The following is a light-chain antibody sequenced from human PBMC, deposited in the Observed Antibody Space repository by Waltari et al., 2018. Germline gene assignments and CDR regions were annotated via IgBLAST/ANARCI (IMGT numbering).Light chain of an antibody. V-gene: IGKV1-39*01. CDR3: QQSLNTLWT. Sequence: DIQMTQSPSSLSASVEDRVTITCRASQSISNYLNWYQHKPGKAPKLLIYAASSLQSGVPSRFRGSGYGTDFTLTITSLQPEDFPTYYCQQSLNTLWTFGPGTKVEIK. J-gene: IGKJ1*01. CDR2: AAS. CDR1: QSISNY.